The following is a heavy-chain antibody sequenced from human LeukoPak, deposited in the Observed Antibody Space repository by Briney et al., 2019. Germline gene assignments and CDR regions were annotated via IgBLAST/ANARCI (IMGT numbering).Heavy chain of an antibody. J-gene: IGHJ4*02. CDR3: ARRSCSSTSCYAAPFGY. V-gene: IGHV5-10-1*01. CDR1: GYSFTSYW. CDR2: IDPSDSYT. Sequence: GESLKISCKGSGYSFTSYWISWVRQMPGKGLEWMGRIDPSDSYTNYSPSFQGHVTISADKSISTAYLQWSSLKASDTAVYYCARRSCSSTSCYAAPFGYWGQGTLVTVSS. D-gene: IGHD2-2*01.